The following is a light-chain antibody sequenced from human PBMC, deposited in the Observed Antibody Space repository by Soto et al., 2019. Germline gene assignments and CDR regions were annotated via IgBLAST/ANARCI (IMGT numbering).Light chain of an antibody. CDR2: DNN. J-gene: IGLJ2*01. CDR1: SSNIENNF. CDR3: VAWDTSLTTTVL. V-gene: IGLV1-51*01. Sequence: QSVLTQPPSVSAAPGQKVIISCSGSSSNIENNFVSWYQQLPGTAPKLLIFDNNKRPSGIPDRFSGSKSGTSATPGITGLQTGDEADYYCVAWDTSLTTTVLFGGGTKLTVL.